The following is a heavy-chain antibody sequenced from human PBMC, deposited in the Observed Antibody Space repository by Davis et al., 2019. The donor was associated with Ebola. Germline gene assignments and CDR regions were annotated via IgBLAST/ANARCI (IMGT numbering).Heavy chain of an antibody. CDR3: ARTLTTLY. Sequence: GESLKISCAASGATLSNYAMNWVRQAPGKGLEWVSSIGNTEGTTFYADSVKGRFTISRDDSKNTLYLHMNSLRVEDTAVYYCARTLTTLYWGQGTLVTVSP. D-gene: IGHD1-1*01. V-gene: IGHV3-23*01. J-gene: IGHJ4*02. CDR2: IGNTEGTT. CDR1: GATLSNYA.